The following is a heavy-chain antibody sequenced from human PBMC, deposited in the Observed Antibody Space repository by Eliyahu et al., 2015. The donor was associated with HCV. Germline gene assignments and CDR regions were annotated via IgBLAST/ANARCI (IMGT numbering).Heavy chain of an antibody. CDR1: GFTVSSXY. CDR2: IYSGGST. J-gene: IGHJ6*02. CDR3: ARDSRSSCYSRRYLYGNCYGMDV. Sequence: EVQLVETGGGLIQPGGSLRLSCAASGFTVSSXYMSWVRQAPGKGLEWVSVIYSGGSTYYADSVKGRFNISRDNSKNTLYLQMNSLRAEDTAVYYCARDSRSSCYSRRYLYGNCYGMDVWGQGTTVTVSS. V-gene: IGHV3-53*02. D-gene: IGHD2-15*01.